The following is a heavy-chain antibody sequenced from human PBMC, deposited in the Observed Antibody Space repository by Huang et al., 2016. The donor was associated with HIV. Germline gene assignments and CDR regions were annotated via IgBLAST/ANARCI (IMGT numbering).Heavy chain of an antibody. CDR2: IYNRGTT. CDR1: GGSISSSSYY. Sequence: QLQLQESGPGLVKPSETLSLTCPVSGGSISSSSYYWGWIRQPPGKGLAWSGSIYNRGTTDYNPSLKFRVTRSVDTSRTQWSLKLSSVTAADTAVYYCAAHGRIVGIPAAPLRFDPWGQGTLVTVSS. CDR3: AAHGRIVGIPAAPLRFDP. V-gene: IGHV4-39*01. D-gene: IGHD2-2*01. J-gene: IGHJ5*02.